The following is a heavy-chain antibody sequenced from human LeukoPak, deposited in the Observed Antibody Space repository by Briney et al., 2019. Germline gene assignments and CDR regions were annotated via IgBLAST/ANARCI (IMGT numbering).Heavy chain of an antibody. D-gene: IGHD1-26*01. Sequence: PGGSLRLSCAASGFTFSSYGMHWVRQAPGKGLEWVAFIRYDGSNKYYADSVKGRFTISRDNSKNTLYLQMNSLRAEDTAVYYCTSLAQYSGSLGYWGQGTLVTVSS. V-gene: IGHV3-30*02. CDR1: GFTFSSYG. J-gene: IGHJ4*02. CDR2: IRYDGSNK. CDR3: TSLAQYSGSLGY.